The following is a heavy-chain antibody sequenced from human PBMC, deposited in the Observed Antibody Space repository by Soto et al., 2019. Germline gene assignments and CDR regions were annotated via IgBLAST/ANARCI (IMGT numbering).Heavy chain of an antibody. CDR1: GGSISGYY. CDR2: IHYSGST. CDR3: ARDKKYYDSSGYYSPPLVYYYGMDV. J-gene: IGHJ6*02. Sequence: SETLSLTCTVSGGSISGYYWSWIRQSPGKGLEWVGYIHYSGSTKYNPSLKSRVTISVDTSKNQFSLRLSSVTAADTAVYYCARDKKYYDSSGYYSPPLVYYYGMDVWGQGTTVTVSS. D-gene: IGHD3-22*01. V-gene: IGHV4-59*01.